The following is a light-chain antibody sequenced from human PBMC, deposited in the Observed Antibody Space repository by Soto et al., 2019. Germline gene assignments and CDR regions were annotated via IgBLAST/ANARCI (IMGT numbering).Light chain of an antibody. CDR3: QQYYSYPLT. Sequence: IRMTQSPSSLSASTGARVPITCRASQGISSYLAWYQQKPGKAPKLLIYAASTLQSGVPSRFSGSGSGTDFTLTISCLQSEDFATYYCQQYYSYPLTFGGGTKVDIK. J-gene: IGKJ4*01. CDR2: AAS. V-gene: IGKV1-8*01. CDR1: QGISSY.